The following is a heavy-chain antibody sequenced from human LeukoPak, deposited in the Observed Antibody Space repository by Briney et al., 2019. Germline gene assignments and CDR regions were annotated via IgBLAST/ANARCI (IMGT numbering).Heavy chain of an antibody. Sequence: SGTLSLTCTVSGVSISSYDLSWVRQPPGKGLEWMGDIYYSGSTNYNPSINSRVNISVDTSKNQFCLRLRSVTASDTAVYYCARRRGLGLDYWGQGTLVTVSS. CDR3: ARRRGLGLDY. D-gene: IGHD2-21*01. J-gene: IGHJ4*02. V-gene: IGHV4-59*08. CDR1: GVSISSYD. CDR2: IYYSGST.